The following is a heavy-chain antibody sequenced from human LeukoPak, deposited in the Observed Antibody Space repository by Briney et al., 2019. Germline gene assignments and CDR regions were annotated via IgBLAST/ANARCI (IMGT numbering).Heavy chain of an antibody. D-gene: IGHD6-13*01. CDR2: IYYSGST. V-gene: IGHV4-59*08. J-gene: IGHJ6*02. CDR3: ARLPSIAAAGYYYYYGMDV. Sequence: SETLSLTCTVSGGSISSYSWSWIRQPPGKGLEWIGYIYYSGSTNYNPSLKSRVTISVATSKNQFSLKLSSVTAADTAVYYCARLPSIAAAGYYYYYGMDVWGQGTTVTVSS. CDR1: GGSISSYS.